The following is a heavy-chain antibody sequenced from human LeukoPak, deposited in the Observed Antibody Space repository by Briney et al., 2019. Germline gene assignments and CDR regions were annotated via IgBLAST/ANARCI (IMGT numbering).Heavy chain of an antibody. V-gene: IGHV3-21*01. J-gene: IGHJ4*02. CDR1: GFTFGDYA. D-gene: IGHD5-12*01. CDR3: ARAAGYDYDY. Sequence: GGSLRLSCTGSGFTFGDYAMAWVRQAPGKGLEWVSSISSSSGYIYYAGSVKGRFTISRDNAKKSLYLQMNSLRAEDTAVYYCARAAGYDYDYWGQGTLVTVSS. CDR2: ISSSSGYI.